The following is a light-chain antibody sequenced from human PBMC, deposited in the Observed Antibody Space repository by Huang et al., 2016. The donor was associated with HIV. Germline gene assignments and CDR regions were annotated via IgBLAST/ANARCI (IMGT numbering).Light chain of an antibody. CDR3: QQYGSSSYT. Sequence: EIVLTQSPATLSLSPGERATLSCRATQSIRNRYLAWFQQKPGLAPRLLIYDASNRATVIPDRVSGGGSGTDFTLTISRLEPEDFAVYYCQQYGSSSYTFGQGTKLELK. J-gene: IGKJ2*01. V-gene: IGKV3D-20*01. CDR2: DAS. CDR1: QSIRNRY.